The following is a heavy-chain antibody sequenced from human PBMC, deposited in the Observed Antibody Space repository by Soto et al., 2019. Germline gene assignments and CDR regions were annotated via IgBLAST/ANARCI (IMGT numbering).Heavy chain of an antibody. V-gene: IGHV1-18*01. J-gene: IGHJ4*02. Sequence: ASVKVSCKTSGYSFTTYGLRWVRQAPGRGLEWVGWISGYNGNTNYAQKFQGTVILTTDTPTTTGYMEIKSLSSDDTAVYYCVRDTYYYHXXGXAPFXYWXQGTQVTVS. CDR3: VRDTYYYHXXGXAPFXY. CDR1: GYSFTTYG. D-gene: IGHD3-22*01. CDR2: ISGYNGNT.